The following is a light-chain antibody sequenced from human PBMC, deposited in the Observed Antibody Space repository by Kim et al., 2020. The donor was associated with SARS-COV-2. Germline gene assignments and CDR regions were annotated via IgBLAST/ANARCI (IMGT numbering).Light chain of an antibody. J-gene: IGLJ2*01. V-gene: IGLV3-1*01. CDR1: KLGDKY. CDR3: QAWDSSAVV. Sequence: SYELTQPPSVSVSPGQTASITCSGDKLGDKYASWYQQKPGQSPVLVIYQDSKRPSGIPERFSGSNSGNTATLTISGTQAMDGADYYCQAWDSSAVVFGGGNQL. CDR2: QDS.